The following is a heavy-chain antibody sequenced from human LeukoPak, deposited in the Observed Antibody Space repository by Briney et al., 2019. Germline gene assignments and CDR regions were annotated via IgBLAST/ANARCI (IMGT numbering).Heavy chain of an antibody. Sequence: SETLSLTCTVSGGSISSSSYYWGWIRQPPGKGLEWIGRIYTSGSTNYNPSLKSRVTMSVDTSKNQFSLKLSSVTAADTAVYYCARDRGRWFGVYYYYMDVWGKGTTVTISS. CDR2: IYTSGST. D-gene: IGHD3-10*01. J-gene: IGHJ6*03. CDR1: GGSISSSSYY. CDR3: ARDRGRWFGVYYYYMDV. V-gene: IGHV4-39*07.